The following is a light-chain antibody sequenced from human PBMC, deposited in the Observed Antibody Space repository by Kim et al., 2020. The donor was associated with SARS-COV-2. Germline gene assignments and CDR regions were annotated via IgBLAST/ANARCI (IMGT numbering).Light chain of an antibody. CDR3: QQYDTMVT. J-gene: IGKJ4*01. Sequence: SAAVGDRVTITCQASQDINIYLNWYQQKPGKAPKLLIYDVANLETGVPSRFSGGGSVTDFTFTISSLQPEDIAKYYCQQYDTMVTFGGGTKVDIK. CDR2: DVA. CDR1: QDINIY. V-gene: IGKV1-33*01.